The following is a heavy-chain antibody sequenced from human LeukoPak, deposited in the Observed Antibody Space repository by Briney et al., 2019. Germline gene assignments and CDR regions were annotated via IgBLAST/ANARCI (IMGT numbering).Heavy chain of an antibody. J-gene: IGHJ5*02. Sequence: KASETLSLTCTVSGGSISSYYWSWIRQPAGKGLEWIGRIYTSGSTNYNPSLKSRVTMSVDTSKNQFSLKLSSVTAADTAVYYCARDRRDGSAIWDWFDPWGQGTLVTVSS. CDR2: IYTSGST. D-gene: IGHD3-10*01. CDR1: GGSISSYY. V-gene: IGHV4-4*07. CDR3: ARDRRDGSAIWDWFDP.